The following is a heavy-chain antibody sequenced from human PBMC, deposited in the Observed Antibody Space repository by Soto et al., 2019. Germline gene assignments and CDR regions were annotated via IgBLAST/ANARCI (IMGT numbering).Heavy chain of an antibody. V-gene: IGHV1-18*01. D-gene: IGHD4-17*01. J-gene: IGHJ4*02. CDR2: ITPFNDNT. CDR3: ARTDKGDYVPPLDN. Sequence: QIHLVQSGGEVKKPGASVKVSCKTSGYTFTTYGISWVRQAPGQGLEWMGWITPFNDNTNYAQNLQGRVTMTTDTSTHTAYLELRSLTSDDTAVDYCARTDKGDYVPPLDNWGQGTLVTVSS. CDR1: GYTFTTYG.